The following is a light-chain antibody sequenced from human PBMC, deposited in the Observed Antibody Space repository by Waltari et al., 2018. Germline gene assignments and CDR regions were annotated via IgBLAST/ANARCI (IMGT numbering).Light chain of an antibody. CDR2: DVS. CDR3: CSYAGSYTWV. J-gene: IGLJ3*02. CDR1: SSDVGVYNY. Sequence: QSALTQPRPVSGSPGQSVTISCTGTSSDVGVYNYVTWYQQHPGKAPKLMIYDVSKRPSRVPARVSGSKSGNTSSLTISGLQAEDEADYYCCSYAGSYTWVFGGGTKLTVL. V-gene: IGLV2-11*01.